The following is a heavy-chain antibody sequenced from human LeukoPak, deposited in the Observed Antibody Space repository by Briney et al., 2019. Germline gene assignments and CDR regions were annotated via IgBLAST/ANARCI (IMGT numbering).Heavy chain of an antibody. CDR2: IYYTGGT. CDR3: ARQQLSQLYYFDN. CDR1: GGSISSYY. D-gene: IGHD6-13*01. V-gene: IGHV4-59*01. J-gene: IGHJ4*02. Sequence: SETLSLTCTVTGGSISSYYWSWIRQPPGKGLEWIGYIYYTGGTNYNPSLKSRVTISVDTSKDQFSLKLSSVTAADTAVYYCARQQLSQLYYFDNWGQGTLVTVSS.